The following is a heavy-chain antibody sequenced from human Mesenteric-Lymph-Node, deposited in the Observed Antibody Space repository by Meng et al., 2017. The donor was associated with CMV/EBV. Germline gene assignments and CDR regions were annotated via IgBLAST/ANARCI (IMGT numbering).Heavy chain of an antibody. V-gene: IGHV6-1*01. J-gene: IGHJ4*02. Sequence: NSAAWNWIRQSPSRGLEWLGRTYYRSKWYNDYAVSVKSRLIIDPDTSKNQFSLQLNSVTAEDTAVYYCARAGVCTSTTCYTYYFDSWGQGTLVTVSS. CDR1: NSAA. D-gene: IGHD2-2*02. CDR3: ARAGVCTSTTCYTYYFDS. CDR2: TYYRSKWYN.